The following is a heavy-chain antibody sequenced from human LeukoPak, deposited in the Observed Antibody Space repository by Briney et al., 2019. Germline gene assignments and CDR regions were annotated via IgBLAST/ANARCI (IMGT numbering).Heavy chain of an antibody. Sequence: PGGSLRLSCAASGFTFSSYSMNWVRQAPGKGLEWVSSISSSSSYTYYADSVKGRFTISRDNAKNSLYLQMNSLRAEDTAVYYCARGSGSSPWGQGTLVTVSS. CDR1: GFTFSSYS. CDR3: ARGSGSSP. D-gene: IGHD3-10*01. CDR2: ISSSSSYT. V-gene: IGHV3-21*01. J-gene: IGHJ5*02.